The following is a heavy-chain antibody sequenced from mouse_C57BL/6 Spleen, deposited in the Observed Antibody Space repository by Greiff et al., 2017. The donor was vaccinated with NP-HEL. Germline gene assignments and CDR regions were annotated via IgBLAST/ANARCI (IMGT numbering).Heavy chain of an antibody. V-gene: IGHV5-16*01. CDR2: INYDGSST. D-gene: IGHD2-3*01. CDR3: AREDGYSLMDY. J-gene: IGHJ2*01. Sequence: EVKLVESEGGLVQPGSSMKLSCTASGFTFSDYYMAWVRQVPEKGLEWVANINYDGSSTYYLDSLTSRFIISRDNAKNILYMQMSSLKSEDTATYYGAREDGYSLMDYWGQGTTLTVSS. CDR1: GFTFSDYY.